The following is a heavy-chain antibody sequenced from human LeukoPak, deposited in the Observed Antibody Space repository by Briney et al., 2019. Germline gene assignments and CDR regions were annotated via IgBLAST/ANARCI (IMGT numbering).Heavy chain of an antibody. D-gene: IGHD6-19*01. V-gene: IGHV3-21*01. J-gene: IGHJ6*02. CDR3: ARDSGYSSGWYPVTYGMDV. CDR1: GFIFSSYS. Sequence: TGGSVTLSCAASGFIFSSYSMNWVRQAPWKGLEWVSCISTSSSYIYYADSVKGRFTISRDNAKNSLYLQMNSLRAEDTAVYYCARDSGYSSGWYPVTYGMDVWGQGTTVTVSS. CDR2: ISTSSSYI.